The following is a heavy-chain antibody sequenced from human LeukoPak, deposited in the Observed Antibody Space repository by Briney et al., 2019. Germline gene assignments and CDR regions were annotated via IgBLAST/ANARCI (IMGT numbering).Heavy chain of an antibody. CDR3: AAKQWLAPPPDS. V-gene: IGHV3-74*01. CDR1: GFTFSKYW. J-gene: IGHJ4*02. Sequence: GGSLRLSCAASGFTFSKYWMLWVRQAPWKGLESVSRINTDGTVTTYADSVKGRFTVSRDNADNTMFLQMNSVRDEDTAVYYCAAKQWLAPPPDSWGQGTPVTVSS. CDR2: INTDGTVT. D-gene: IGHD6-19*01.